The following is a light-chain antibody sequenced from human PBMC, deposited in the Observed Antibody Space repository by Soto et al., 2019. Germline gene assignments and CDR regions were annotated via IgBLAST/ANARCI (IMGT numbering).Light chain of an antibody. CDR3: QQRSNWPPYT. CDR1: QSVSNY. V-gene: IGKV3-11*01. CDR2: DES. Sequence: EIVLTQSPATLSLSPGERVTLSCRASQSVSNYLAWYQQKPGKGHKPLIYDESIRPTGIPARFSGIGSGTDFTLTISSLEPEDFAVYYCQQRSNWPPYTLGQGTKLEIK. J-gene: IGKJ2*01.